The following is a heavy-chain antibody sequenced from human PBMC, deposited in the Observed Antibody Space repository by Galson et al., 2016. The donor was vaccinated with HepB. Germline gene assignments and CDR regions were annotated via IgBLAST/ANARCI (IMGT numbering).Heavy chain of an antibody. CDR1: GVSVDSPNNY. J-gene: IGHJ5*02. Sequence: TLSLTCTVSGVSVDSPNNYWTWIRQHPGEGLEWIGYIYYSESTHYNPSLKSRVSISLDKSKNQFSLNLSSVTAADTAVYYCAREEFERSGYFVALSGWFDPWGQGTLVTVSS. CDR2: IYYSEST. CDR3: AREEFERSGYFVALSGWFDP. V-gene: IGHV4-31*03. D-gene: IGHD3-3*01.